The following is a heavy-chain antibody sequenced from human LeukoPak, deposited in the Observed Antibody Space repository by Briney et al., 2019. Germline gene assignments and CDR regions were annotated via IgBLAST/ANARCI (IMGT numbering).Heavy chain of an antibody. J-gene: IGHJ5*02. CDR3: AREEDTYYDFWSGGNWFDP. Sequence: SETLSLTCTVSGGSISSGSYYWSWIRQPAGKGLEWIGRIYTSGSTNYNPSLKSRVTISVDTSKNQFSLKLSSVTAADTAVYYCAREEDTYYDFWSGGNWFDPWGQGTLVTVSS. CDR2: IYTSGST. V-gene: IGHV4-61*02. CDR1: GGSISSGSYY. D-gene: IGHD3-3*01.